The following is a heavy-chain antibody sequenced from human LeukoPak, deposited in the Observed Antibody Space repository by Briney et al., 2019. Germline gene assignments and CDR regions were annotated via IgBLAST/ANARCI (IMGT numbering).Heavy chain of an antibody. J-gene: IGHJ4*02. D-gene: IGHD6-19*01. Sequence: PSETLSLTCTVSGDSISSHYWSWIRQPPGKGLEWIGYIYYSGSTNYNPSLKSRVTISVDTSKNQFSLKLSSVTAADTAVYYCARNPKRQSIAVAGFDYWGQGNLVTVSS. CDR3: ARNPKRQSIAVAGFDY. CDR2: IYYSGST. V-gene: IGHV4-59*11. CDR1: GDSISSHY.